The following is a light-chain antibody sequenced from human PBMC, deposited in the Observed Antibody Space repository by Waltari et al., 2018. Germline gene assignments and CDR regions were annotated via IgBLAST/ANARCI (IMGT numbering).Light chain of an antibody. CDR3: QQTYSTPRT. CDR2: AAS. Sequence: DIQMTQSPSSLSASVGDRVSITCRTSQTISSYLNWYKQKPGKAPNLLIYAASSLQSGVPSRFSDSGSGTDFTLTISSLQSEDFATYYCQQTYSTPRTFGQGTKVEVK. V-gene: IGKV1-39*01. CDR1: QTISSY. J-gene: IGKJ1*01.